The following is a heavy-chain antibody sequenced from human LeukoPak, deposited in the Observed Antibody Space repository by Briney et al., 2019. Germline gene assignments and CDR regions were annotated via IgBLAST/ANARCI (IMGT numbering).Heavy chain of an antibody. CDR3: ARGRPLGGATYYYYYGMDV. J-gene: IGHJ6*02. V-gene: IGHV4-4*07. CDR1: GGSISSYY. CDR2: IYTSGST. D-gene: IGHD1-26*01. Sequence: SETLSLTCTVSGGSISSYYWSWIRQPAGKGLEWIGRIYTSGSTNYNPSLKSRVTMSVDTSKNQFSLKLSSVTAADTAVYYCARGRPLGGATYYYYYGMDVWGQGTTVTVSS.